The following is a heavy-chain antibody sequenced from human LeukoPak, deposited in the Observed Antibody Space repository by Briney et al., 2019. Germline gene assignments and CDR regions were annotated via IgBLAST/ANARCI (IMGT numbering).Heavy chain of an antibody. CDR2: ISGGGSST. Sequence: GGSLRLSCAASGFTFSNYAMSWVRQAPGEGLEWVSAISGGGSSTYYADSVKGRFTISRDNSKNTLYLQMNSLRAEDTAVYYCAKVRSGWNFDYWGQGTLVTVSS. J-gene: IGHJ4*02. V-gene: IGHV3-23*01. CDR3: AKVRSGWNFDY. D-gene: IGHD6-19*01. CDR1: GFTFSNYA.